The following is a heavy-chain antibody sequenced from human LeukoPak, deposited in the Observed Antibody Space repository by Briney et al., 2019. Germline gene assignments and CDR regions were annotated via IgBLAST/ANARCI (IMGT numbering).Heavy chain of an antibody. CDR3: ARGTSHRHYSRIYRVGRYFDY. D-gene: IGHD4-11*01. J-gene: IGHJ4*02. CDR2: MNPNSGNT. V-gene: IGHV1-8*01. CDR1: GYTVTSYN. Sequence: GSVKVSCKASGYTVTSYNINWVRQATGQGLEWMGWMNPNSGNTGPAQKFQGRVTMTRNTSISTAYMELSSLRSEDTAVYYCARGTSHRHYSRIYRVGRYFDYWGQGTLVTVSS.